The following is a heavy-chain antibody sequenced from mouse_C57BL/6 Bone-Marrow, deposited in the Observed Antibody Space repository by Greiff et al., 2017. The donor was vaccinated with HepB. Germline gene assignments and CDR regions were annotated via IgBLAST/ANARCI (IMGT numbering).Heavy chain of an antibody. CDR1: GYSITSGYY. D-gene: IGHD2-3*01. CDR3: AREGWLLRGALDY. CDR2: ISYDGSN. J-gene: IGHJ4*01. V-gene: IGHV3-6*01. Sequence: EVKVEESGPGLVKPSQSLSLTCSVTGYSITSGYYWNWIRQFPGNKLEWMGYISYDGSNNYNPSLKNRISITRDTSKNQFFLKLNSVTTEDTATYYCAREGWLLRGALDYWGQGTSVTVSS.